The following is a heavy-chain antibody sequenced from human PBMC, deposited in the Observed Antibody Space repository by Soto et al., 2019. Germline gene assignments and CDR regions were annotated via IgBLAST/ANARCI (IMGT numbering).Heavy chain of an antibody. Sequence: EVQLVESGGGLVQPGGSLRLSCAASGFTFSSYWMSWVRQAPGKGLEWVANINRDGSGNYYVDSMKGRLTVSRDNAKDSLSLQVNSLRVEETAVYYRARVGTSGWNFDYWGQGTLVSVSS. V-gene: IGHV3-7*04. D-gene: IGHD6-19*01. J-gene: IGHJ4*02. CDR2: INRDGSGN. CDR1: GFTFSSYW. CDR3: ARVGTSGWNFDY.